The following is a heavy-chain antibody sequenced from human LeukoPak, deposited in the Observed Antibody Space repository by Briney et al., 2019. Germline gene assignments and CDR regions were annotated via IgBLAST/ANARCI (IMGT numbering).Heavy chain of an antibody. Sequence: SETLSLTCTVSGYSIISGYYWGWIRQPPGKGLEWIGSIYHSGSTYYNPSLKSRATISVDTSKNQFSLKLSSVTAADTAVYYCARDDYSSSWYGYYYGMDVWGQGTTVTVSS. CDR1: GYSIISGYY. D-gene: IGHD6-13*01. CDR2: IYHSGST. CDR3: ARDDYSSSWYGYYYGMDV. J-gene: IGHJ6*02. V-gene: IGHV4-38-2*02.